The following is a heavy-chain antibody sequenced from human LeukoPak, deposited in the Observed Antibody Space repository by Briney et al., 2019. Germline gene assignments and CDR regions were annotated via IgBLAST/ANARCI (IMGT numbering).Heavy chain of an antibody. CDR2: IEYDGSEK. CDR1: GFTFSSYW. CDR3: ARVVWADYGGNSKYMDV. J-gene: IGHJ6*03. Sequence: GGSLRLSCAASGFTFSSYWMTWVRQAPGKGLEWVANIEYDGSEKYYVDSVEGRFTISRDNAKNSLYLQMNSLRAEDTAVYYCARVVWADYGGNSKYMDVWGKGTTVTVSS. D-gene: IGHD4-23*01. V-gene: IGHV3-7*01.